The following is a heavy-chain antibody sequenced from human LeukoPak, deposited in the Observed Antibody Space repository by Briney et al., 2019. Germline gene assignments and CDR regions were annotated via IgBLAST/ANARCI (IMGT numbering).Heavy chain of an antibody. CDR3: ARGVGNSGLMY. CDR1: GFTFSSYW. CDR2: TKQDGSEK. J-gene: IGHJ4*02. Sequence: GSLRLSCVASGFTFSSYWMSWVRQAPGKGLEWVANTKQDGSEKYYVDSVKGRFTISRDNAKNSVHLQMNSLRAEDTAVYYCARGVGNSGLMYWGQGTLVTVSS. V-gene: IGHV3-7*03. D-gene: IGHD2/OR15-2a*01.